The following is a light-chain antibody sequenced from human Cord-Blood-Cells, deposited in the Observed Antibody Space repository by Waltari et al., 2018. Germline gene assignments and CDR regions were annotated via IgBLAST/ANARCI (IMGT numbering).Light chain of an antibody. Sequence: DIQMTQSPSSLSASVGARVTITCRASQSISSYLNWYQKKTGNAPKLLIYAASSLQSGVPSRFSGSGSVTYFTLTISSLHPEDFATYFCQQSYRTPLTFGGRTKGETK. CDR2: AAS. V-gene: IGKV1-39*01. CDR1: QSISSY. CDR3: QQSYRTPLT. J-gene: IGKJ4*01.